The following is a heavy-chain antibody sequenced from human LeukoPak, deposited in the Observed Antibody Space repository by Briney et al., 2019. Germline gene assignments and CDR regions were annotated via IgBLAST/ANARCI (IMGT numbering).Heavy chain of an antibody. D-gene: IGHD3-22*01. V-gene: IGHV4-4*07. CDR3: ARATYYDSSGYPPFDY. CDR1: GGSISSYY. CDR2: IYTSGST. J-gene: IGHJ4*02. Sequence: SETLSLTCTVSGGSISSYYWSWIRQPAGKGLEWIGRIYTSGSTNYNPSLKSRVTMSVDTSKNQFSLKLSSVTAADTAVYYCARATYYDSSGYPPFDYWGQGTLVTVSS.